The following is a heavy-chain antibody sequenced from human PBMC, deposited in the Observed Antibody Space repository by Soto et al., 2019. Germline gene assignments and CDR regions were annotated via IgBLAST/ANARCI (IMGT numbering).Heavy chain of an antibody. J-gene: IGHJ3*01. D-gene: IGHD3-22*01. CDR2: IYHSGRT. Sequence: QVQLQESGPGLVKPSDTLSLTCAVSGYPITNTNWWTWVRQPPGKGLEWIGYIYHSGRTYYNPSPKSLVTMSVDTSKNQCSLKLSSVTAVDTAVYYCARSPYDVGLDVWGRGTMVTVSS. CDR1: GYPITNTNW. V-gene: IGHV4-28*01. CDR3: ARSPYDVGLDV.